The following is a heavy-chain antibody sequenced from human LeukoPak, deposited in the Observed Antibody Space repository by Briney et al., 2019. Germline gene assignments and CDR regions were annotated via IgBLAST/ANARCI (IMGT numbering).Heavy chain of an antibody. CDR1: GFTFDAYA. CDR3: VRVALYYYDSESYYFFEH. D-gene: IGHD3-10*01. Sequence: GGSLRLSCAASGFTFDAYAMSWVRQAPGEGLERVSGINWNGGRTGYADSVKGRFTISRDNAKNSLHLQMNTLRVEDTAIYYCVRVALYYYDSESYYFFEHWGQGTPVTASS. CDR2: INWNGGRT. J-gene: IGHJ4*02. V-gene: IGHV3-20*04.